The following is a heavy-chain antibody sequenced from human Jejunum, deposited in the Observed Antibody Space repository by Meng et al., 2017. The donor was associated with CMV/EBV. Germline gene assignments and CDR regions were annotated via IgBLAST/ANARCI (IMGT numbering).Heavy chain of an antibody. CDR3: ARAIDSYLIRGFDI. CDR2: ISYDGRNK. CDR1: GFTFSSFD. D-gene: IGHD3-10*01. V-gene: IGHV3-30*04. Sequence: SGFTFSSFDIHWVRQAPGKGLEWVTVISYDGRNKFYADSVKGRFTISRDNSMNTLSLQMDSLRAEDTAVYYCARAIDSYLIRGFDIWGQGTMVTVSS. J-gene: IGHJ3*02.